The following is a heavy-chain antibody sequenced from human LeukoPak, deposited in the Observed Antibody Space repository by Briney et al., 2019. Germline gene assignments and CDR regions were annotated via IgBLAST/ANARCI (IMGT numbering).Heavy chain of an antibody. CDR3: ARGVRGSRGNPPYFYYYYYMDV. Sequence: SETLSLTCAVYGGSFSGYYWSWIRQPPGKGLEWIGEINHSGSTNYNPSLKGRVTISVDTSKNQFSLKLSSVTAADTAVYYCARGVRGSRGNPPYFYYYYYMDVWGTGTTVTISS. V-gene: IGHV4-34*01. J-gene: IGHJ6*03. CDR1: GGSFSGYY. CDR2: INHSGST. D-gene: IGHD3-10*01.